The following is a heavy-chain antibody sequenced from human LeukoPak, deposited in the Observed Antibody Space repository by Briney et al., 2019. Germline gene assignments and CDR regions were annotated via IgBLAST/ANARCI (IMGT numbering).Heavy chain of an antibody. D-gene: IGHD3-22*01. J-gene: IGHJ4*02. CDR1: GFTFSSYG. V-gene: IGHV3-30*18. CDR3: AKDRYDSSGFDY. Sequence: GGSLRLSCAASGFTFSSYGMHWVRQAPGKGLEWVAVISYDGSNKYYADSVKGRFTISRDNSKNTLYLQMNSLRAEDTAAYYCAKDRYDSSGFDYWGQGTLVTVSS. CDR2: ISYDGSNK.